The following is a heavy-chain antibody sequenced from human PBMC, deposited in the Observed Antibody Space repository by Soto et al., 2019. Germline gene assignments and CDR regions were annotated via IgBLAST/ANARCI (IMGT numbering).Heavy chain of an antibody. CDR1: GGSFTSNNW. D-gene: IGHD1-7*01. CDR2: IYRTGST. J-gene: IGHJ4*02. CDR3: ARRDPGTSVDY. Sequence: SETLSLTCAVSGGSFTSNNWWSWVRQPPGQGLEGIGEIYRTGSTNYNPSLKSRVTISLDKSENKFSLMVTSPAAADTAVYCGARRDPGTSVDYWGQGTLVTVSS. V-gene: IGHV4-4*01.